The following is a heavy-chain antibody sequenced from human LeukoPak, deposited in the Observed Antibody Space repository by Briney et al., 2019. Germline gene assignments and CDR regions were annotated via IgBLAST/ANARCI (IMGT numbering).Heavy chain of an antibody. CDR2: ISVSGGSA. CDR3: GKDRSFWSGADTDF. J-gene: IGHJ4*01. CDR1: GFSFSNYA. V-gene: IGHV3-23*01. D-gene: IGHD3-3*01. Sequence: PGGSLTLSCAASGFSFSNYAMTWVRQAPGKGLDWVAGISVSGGSANYAASVLGRFTISRDNAKNTLHMQVNSLRADDTAVYYCGKDRSFWSGADTDFWGHGTLVTVSS.